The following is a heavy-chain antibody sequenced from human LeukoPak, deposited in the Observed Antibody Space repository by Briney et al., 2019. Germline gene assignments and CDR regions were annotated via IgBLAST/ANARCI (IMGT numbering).Heavy chain of an antibody. Sequence: PETLSLTCTVSGGSVSSYYWSWIRQPPGKGLEWIAYIYYSGSTRYNPSLKSRVTISLDRSKNQFSLKLRSVTAADTAVYYCARLQVHCGGDCYTRWFDPWGQGTLVTVSS. V-gene: IGHV4-59*08. D-gene: IGHD2-21*02. CDR3: ARLQVHCGGDCYTRWFDP. CDR1: GGSVSSYY. J-gene: IGHJ5*02. CDR2: IYYSGST.